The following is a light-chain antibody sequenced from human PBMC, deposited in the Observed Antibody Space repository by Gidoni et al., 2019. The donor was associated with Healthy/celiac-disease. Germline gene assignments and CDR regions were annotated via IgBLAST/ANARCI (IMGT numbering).Light chain of an antibody. Sequence: EIVLTQSHTTLSLSPGASATHPCKASQSVSSYLAWYQQKPSPAPRLLIYDASNRATGIPARFSVSGSGTDFTLTISSLEPEDFAFYYCQQRSNWPPIFTLGPGTKVDIK. CDR1: QSVSSY. J-gene: IGKJ3*01. CDR3: QQRSNWPPIFT. CDR2: DAS. V-gene: IGKV3-11*01.